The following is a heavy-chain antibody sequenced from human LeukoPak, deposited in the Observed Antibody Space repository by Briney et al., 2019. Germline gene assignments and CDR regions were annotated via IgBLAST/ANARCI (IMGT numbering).Heavy chain of an antibody. CDR2: TSSDLKAN. CDR3: AKRARGTYAWADFDY. V-gene: IGHV3-30*18. CDR1: GFTFRNYV. D-gene: IGHD2-2*01. Sequence: GGSLGLSCAASGFTFRNYVIHWVRQAPGKGPEWVAVTSSDLKANYYADSVKGRFTISRDNAKSTLSLQIDSLRAEDTAIYYCAKRARGTYAWADFDYWGQGTLITVSS. J-gene: IGHJ4*02.